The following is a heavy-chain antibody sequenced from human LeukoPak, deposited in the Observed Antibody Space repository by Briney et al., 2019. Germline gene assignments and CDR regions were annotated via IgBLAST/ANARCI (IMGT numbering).Heavy chain of an antibody. Sequence: SGTLSLTGAVSGGFVSNPGWWSWVRQPPGRGLEWIGEVSYGGDTNYNPSLKSRVTISMDKSKNQISLKLSSVTAADTAVYFCATNRETYGRDYCCQGTLVTVSS. V-gene: IGHV4-4*02. D-gene: IGHD3-10*01. CDR3: ATNRETYGRDY. J-gene: IGHJ4*02. CDR1: GGFVSNPGW. CDR2: VSYGGDT.